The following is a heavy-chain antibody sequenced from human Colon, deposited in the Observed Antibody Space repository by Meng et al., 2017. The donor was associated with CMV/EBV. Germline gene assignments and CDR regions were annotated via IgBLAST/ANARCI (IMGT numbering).Heavy chain of an antibody. J-gene: IGHJ4*02. Sequence: GGSLRLSCAASGFTFSDYYMTWIRQAPGKGLEWLSYITNGGDAIYTADSVKGRFTISRDNAKNSLYLQMNSLRAEDTAVYYCVKDLIEPEVWGQGTRV. V-gene: IGHV3-11*04. D-gene: IGHD2/OR15-2a*01. CDR1: GFTFSDYY. CDR3: VKDLIEPEV. CDR2: ITNGGDAI.